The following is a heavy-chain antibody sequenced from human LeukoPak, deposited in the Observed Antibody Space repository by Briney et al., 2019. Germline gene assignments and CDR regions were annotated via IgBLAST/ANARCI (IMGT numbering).Heavy chain of an antibody. J-gene: IGHJ4*02. V-gene: IGHV4-31*03. CDR2: IYYSGST. CDR1: GGSISSGGYY. Sequence: PSETLSLTCTVSGGSISSGGYYWSWIRQHPGKGLEWIGYIYYSGSTYYNPSLKSRVTISVDTSKNQFSLKLSSVTAADTAVYYCAAHDTSGYYSGYWGQGTLVTVSS. CDR3: AAHDTSGYYSGY. D-gene: IGHD3-22*01.